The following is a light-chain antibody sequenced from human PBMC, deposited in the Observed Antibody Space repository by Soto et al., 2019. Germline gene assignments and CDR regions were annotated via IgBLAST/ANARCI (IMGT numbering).Light chain of an antibody. CDR3: QRYGSSPLIT. Sequence: VWTESTGTLALSQGERPTLSCRAIQSVSSSSLAWYQQRPGQAPRLLIYGTSSRATGIPDRFSGSGSGTDFTLTISRLEPEDFAVYFCQRYGSSPLITCGQGTRLEIK. J-gene: IGKJ5*01. V-gene: IGKV3-20*01. CDR2: GTS. CDR1: QSVSSSS.